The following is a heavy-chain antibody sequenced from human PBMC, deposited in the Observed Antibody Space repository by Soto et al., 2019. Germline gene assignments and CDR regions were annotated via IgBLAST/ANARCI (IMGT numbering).Heavy chain of an antibody. CDR3: AGAGSYETLSGNSHIFD. V-gene: IGHV1-45*02. D-gene: IGHD3-9*01. CDR2: MRPLIGDT. CDR1: GHPLSYRY. J-gene: IGHJ4*02. Sequence: QVPLVQSGAEVKQTGSSVKISCKTSGHPLSYRYLHWFRQAPGQAFEWMGRMRPLIGDTNNAQKVHDRLTLTRDRPMTTAYMELRSVTSDDTGLYYCAGAGSYETLSGNSHIFDWGQGTLVSVSS.